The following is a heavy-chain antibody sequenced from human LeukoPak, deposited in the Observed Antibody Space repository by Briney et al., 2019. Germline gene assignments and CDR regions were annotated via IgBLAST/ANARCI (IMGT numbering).Heavy chain of an antibody. Sequence: GRSLRLSCAASGFTFDDYAMHWVRQAPGKGLEWVSGISWNSGSIGYADSVKGRFTISRDNAKNSLYLRMNSLRAEDTALYYCAKDSYYDSSAYYSMDVWGQGTTVTVSS. CDR2: ISWNSGSI. CDR3: AKDSYYDSSAYYSMDV. D-gene: IGHD3-22*01. CDR1: GFTFDDYA. V-gene: IGHV3-9*01. J-gene: IGHJ6*02.